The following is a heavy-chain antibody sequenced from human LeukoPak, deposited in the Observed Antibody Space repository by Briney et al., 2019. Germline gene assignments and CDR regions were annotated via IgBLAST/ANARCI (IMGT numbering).Heavy chain of an antibody. D-gene: IGHD3-10*01. CDR2: ISGSGDSA. J-gene: IGHJ4*02. Sequence: GGSLRLSRAASGFTFRSYAMSWVRQAPGKGLEWVSIISGSGDSAYSADSLKGRFTISRDNAKNSLYLQMNSLRAEDTAVYYCASSARGHLDYWGQGTLVTVSS. CDR1: GFTFRSYA. V-gene: IGHV3-23*01. CDR3: ASSARGHLDY.